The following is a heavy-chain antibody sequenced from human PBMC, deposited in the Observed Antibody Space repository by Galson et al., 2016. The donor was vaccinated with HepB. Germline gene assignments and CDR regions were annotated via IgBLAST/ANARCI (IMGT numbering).Heavy chain of an antibody. V-gene: IGHV3-23*01. D-gene: IGHD3-9*01. CDR3: ARDRDTILSYYGMDV. J-gene: IGHJ6*02. CDR2: IGGSDTGT. Sequence: SLRLSCAASGITFSNYAMHWVRQAPGEGLEWVSGIGGSDTGTYYADSVRGRFTISRDNSKNTLYLQMNSLRAEDTAVYYCARDRDTILSYYGMDVWGQGTTVTVSS. CDR1: GITFSNYA.